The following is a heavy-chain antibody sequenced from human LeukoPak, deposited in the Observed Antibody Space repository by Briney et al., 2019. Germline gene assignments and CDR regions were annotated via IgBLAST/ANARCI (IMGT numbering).Heavy chain of an antibody. Sequence: ASVKVSCKASGGTFNSYAISWVRQAPGQGLEWMGRIIPILGIANYAQKFQGRVTITADKSTSTAYMELSSLRSEDTAVYYCARLGGYYDPPDYWGQGTLVTVSS. CDR3: ARLGGYYDPPDY. V-gene: IGHV1-69*04. J-gene: IGHJ4*02. CDR2: IIPILGIA. CDR1: GGTFNSYA. D-gene: IGHD3-22*01.